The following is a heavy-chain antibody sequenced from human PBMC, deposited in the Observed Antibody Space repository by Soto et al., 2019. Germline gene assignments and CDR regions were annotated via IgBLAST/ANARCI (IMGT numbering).Heavy chain of an antibody. CDR1: GYSFVNFF. CDR2: VNPKRGGT. D-gene: IGHD3-16*01. J-gene: IGHJ2*01. CDR3: ASATGLTGRFWYFDI. V-gene: IGHV1-2*06. Sequence: QVQLVQSGAEVKKPGASVRVSCKTYGYSFVNFFLHWVRQAPGQGPEWMGLVNPKRGGTEYAPNFHGRGPITRDTYINTVSLDLSGLTSNATAVYYCASATGLTGRFWYFDIWGRGTLVTVSP.